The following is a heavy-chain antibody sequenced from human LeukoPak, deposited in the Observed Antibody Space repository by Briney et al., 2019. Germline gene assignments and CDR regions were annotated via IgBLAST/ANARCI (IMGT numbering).Heavy chain of an antibody. J-gene: IGHJ4*02. Sequence: GGSLRLSCAASGFTFSIYAMSWVRQAPGKGLEWVSAISANGGSTYYADSVRGRFTISRDNSENTLYLQMNTLRAEDTAVYYCAKLPTFDYVWGSYRISHFDYWGQGTLVTVSS. D-gene: IGHD3-16*02. V-gene: IGHV3-23*01. CDR3: AKLPTFDYVWGSYRISHFDY. CDR1: GFTFSIYA. CDR2: ISANGGST.